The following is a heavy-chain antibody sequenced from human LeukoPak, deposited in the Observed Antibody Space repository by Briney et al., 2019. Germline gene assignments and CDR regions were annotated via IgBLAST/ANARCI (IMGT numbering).Heavy chain of an antibody. V-gene: IGHV3-23*01. Sequence: GGSLRLSCAASGFTFSSYWMHWVRQAPGKGLEWVSSISGSGGYTYYADSVKGRFTISRDNPKNTLYLQMNSLRAEDTAVYYCAKDIAGAGRSPFDIWGQGTMVTVSS. J-gene: IGHJ3*02. CDR3: AKDIAGAGRSPFDI. D-gene: IGHD6-13*01. CDR1: GFTFSSYW. CDR2: ISGSGGYT.